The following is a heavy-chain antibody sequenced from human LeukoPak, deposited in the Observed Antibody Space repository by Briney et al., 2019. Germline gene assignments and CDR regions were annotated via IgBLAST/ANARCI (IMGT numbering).Heavy chain of an antibody. CDR1: GFTFSSYA. D-gene: IGHD3-10*02. CDR2: ISNSGGTT. V-gene: IGHV3-23*01. CDR3: AELGITMIGGV. Sequence: GGSLRLSCAASGFTFSSYAMSWVRQAPRKGLQWVSAISNSGGTTYYADSVKGRFTISRDNAKNSLYLQMNSLRAEDTAVYYCAELGITMIGGVWGKGTTVTISS. J-gene: IGHJ6*04.